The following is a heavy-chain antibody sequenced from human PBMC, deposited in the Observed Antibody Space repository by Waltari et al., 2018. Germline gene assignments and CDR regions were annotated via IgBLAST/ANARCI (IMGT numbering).Heavy chain of an antibody. CDR1: GGSISSSSYY. CDR3: ARSQGWYFDL. Sequence: QLQLQESGPGLVKPSETLSLTCTVSGGSISSSSYYWGWIRQPPGKGLEWIGSIYYSGSTYSNPSLKSRVTISVDTSKNQFSLKLSSVTAADTAVYYCARSQGWYFDLWGRGTLVTVSS. CDR2: IYYSGST. J-gene: IGHJ2*01. V-gene: IGHV4-39*01.